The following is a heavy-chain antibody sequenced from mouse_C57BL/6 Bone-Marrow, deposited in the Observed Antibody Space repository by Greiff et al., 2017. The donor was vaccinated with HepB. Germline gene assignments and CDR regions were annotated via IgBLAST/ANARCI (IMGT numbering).Heavy chain of an antibody. CDR3: ASEDYYDRGGFDY. CDR2: IYPRSGNT. V-gene: IGHV1-81*01. J-gene: IGHJ2*01. CDR1: GYTFTSYG. Sequence: QVQLQQSGAELARPGASVKLSCKASGYTFTSYGISWVKQRTGQGLEWIGEIYPRSGNTYYNEKFKGKATLTADKSSSTAYMELRSLTSEDSAVYFCASEDYYDRGGFDYWGQGTTLTVSS. D-gene: IGHD1-1*01.